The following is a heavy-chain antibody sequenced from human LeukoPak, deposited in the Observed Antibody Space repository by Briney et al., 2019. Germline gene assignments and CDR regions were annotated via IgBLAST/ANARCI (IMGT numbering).Heavy chain of an antibody. CDR3: ARINSGRHLGDAFDI. D-gene: IGHD1-26*01. V-gene: IGHV3-7*01. Sequence: GGSLRLSCAAFSGYWMTWVRQAPGKGLDWVANIKQDGSEKYYVDSVKGRFTISRDNAKNSLFLQMNSLRAEDTAVYYCARINSGRHLGDAFDIWGQGTTVTVSS. CDR1: SGYW. J-gene: IGHJ3*02. CDR2: IKQDGSEK.